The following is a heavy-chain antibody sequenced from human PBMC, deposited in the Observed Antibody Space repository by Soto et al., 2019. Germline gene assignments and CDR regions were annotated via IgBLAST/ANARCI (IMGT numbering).Heavy chain of an antibody. CDR1: GFTFSNAW. J-gene: IGHJ5*02. D-gene: IGHD6-13*01. V-gene: IGHV3-15*01. CDR3: TTDSYISSSWFDP. Sequence: EVQLVESGGGLVKPGGSLRLSCAASGFTFSNAWMSWVRQAPGKGLEWVGRIKSKTDGGTTDYAAPVKGRFTISRDDSKNTLYLQMNSLKTEDTAVYYCTTDSYISSSWFDPWGQGSLVTVSS. CDR2: IKSKTDGGTT.